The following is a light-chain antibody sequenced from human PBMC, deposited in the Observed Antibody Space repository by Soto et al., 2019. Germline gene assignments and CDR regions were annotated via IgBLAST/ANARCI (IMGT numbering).Light chain of an antibody. J-gene: IGKJ1*01. CDR1: QSVSSN. V-gene: IGKV3-15*01. Sequence: EIVMTQSPATLSVSPGERATLSCRASQSVSSNLAWYQQKPGQAPRLLIYDASTRATGIPARFSGSGSGTEFTLTISSLQSEAFAVYYCQQYNNWPVGAFGQGTKVEIK. CDR3: QQYNNWPVGA. CDR2: DAS.